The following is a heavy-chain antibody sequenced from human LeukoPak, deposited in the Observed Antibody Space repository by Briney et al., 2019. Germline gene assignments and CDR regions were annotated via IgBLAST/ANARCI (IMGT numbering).Heavy chain of an antibody. V-gene: IGHV3-15*01. D-gene: IGHD3-16*02. CDR1: RINFSNLW. J-gene: IGHJ4*02. CDR3: TTEGYH. CDR2: VKTKNDGWTI. Sequence: GGSLRLSCAASRINFSNLWMSWVRQAPGRGREWVGRVKTKNDGWTIDYAAHARGRFTISRDDSKNTLYLQMNSLKSEDTAVYYCTTEGYHWGPGTLVTVSS.